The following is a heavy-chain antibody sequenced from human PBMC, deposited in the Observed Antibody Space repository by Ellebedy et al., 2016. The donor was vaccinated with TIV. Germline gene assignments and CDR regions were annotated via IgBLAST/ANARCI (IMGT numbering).Heavy chain of an antibody. CDR1: GYTFTRYA. D-gene: IGHD3-10*01. Sequence: AASVKVSCKTSGYTFTRYAIHWVRQAPGQRLEWMVWINVVNAKTNFSEKFQGRVTITGDTPSSTAYMELSSLTSEDTAVYYCARGSAEGRAFDYWGQGTLVTVSS. CDR3: ARGSAEGRAFDY. CDR2: INVVNAKT. J-gene: IGHJ4*02. V-gene: IGHV1-3*01.